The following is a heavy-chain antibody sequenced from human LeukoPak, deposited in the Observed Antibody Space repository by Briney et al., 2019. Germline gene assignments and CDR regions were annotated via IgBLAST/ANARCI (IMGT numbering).Heavy chain of an antibody. D-gene: IGHD3-3*01. Sequence: SGGSLRLSCAASGFTVSSNYMSWVRQAPGKGLEWVSIIYSGGSTFYADSVKGRFTTSRDNSKNTLYLQMNSLRAEDTAVYYCAKDYYDFWSGPNFDYWGQGTLVTVSS. CDR3: AKDYYDFWSGPNFDY. CDR2: IYSGGST. J-gene: IGHJ4*02. V-gene: IGHV3-53*01. CDR1: GFTVSSNY.